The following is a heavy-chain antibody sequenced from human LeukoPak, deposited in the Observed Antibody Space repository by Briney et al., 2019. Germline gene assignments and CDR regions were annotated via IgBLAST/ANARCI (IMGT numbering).Heavy chain of an antibody. V-gene: IGHV4-59*08. CDR2: ISSSGST. J-gene: IGHJ4*02. CDR3: ARHPELYFFDY. CDR1: GASISSYY. D-gene: IGHD3-10*01. Sequence: PSETLSLTCTVSGASISSYYWSWIRQPPGKGLEWIGYISSSGSTNYNPSLKSRVTISADTSKNQVSLTLSSVTAADMAVYYCARHPELYFFDYWGQGTLVTVSS.